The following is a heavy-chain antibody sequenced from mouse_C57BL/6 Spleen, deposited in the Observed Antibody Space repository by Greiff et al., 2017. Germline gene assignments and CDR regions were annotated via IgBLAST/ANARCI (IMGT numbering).Heavy chain of an antibody. D-gene: IGHD2-4*01. CDR1: GYSITSGYY. CDR2: ISYDGSN. CDR3: ARDQGDYDDYAMDY. Sequence: EVQLQQSGPGLVKPSQSLSLTCSVTGYSITSGYYWNWIRQFPGNKLEWMGYISYDGSNNYNPSLKNRISITRDTSKNQFFLKLNSVTTEDTATYYCARDQGDYDDYAMDYWGQGTSVTVSS. J-gene: IGHJ4*01. V-gene: IGHV3-6*01.